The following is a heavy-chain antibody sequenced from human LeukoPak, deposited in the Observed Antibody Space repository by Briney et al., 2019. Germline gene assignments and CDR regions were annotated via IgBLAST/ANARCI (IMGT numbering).Heavy chain of an antibody. CDR1: GVTLSSFA. D-gene: IGHD3-3*01. CDR3: ARYTDINYDFWSDYFSLPDWPIDY. J-gene: IGHJ4*02. V-gene: IGHV1-69*05. Sequence: ASVKVSCKASGVTLSSFAISWGRHDPREGLGWVGGTIPILGTANYAQNFRGRVTLTTDQSTSTAYVELSSLRSEDPAVYYCARYTDINYDFWSDYFSLPDWPIDYWGQGTLVTVSS. CDR2: TIPILGTA.